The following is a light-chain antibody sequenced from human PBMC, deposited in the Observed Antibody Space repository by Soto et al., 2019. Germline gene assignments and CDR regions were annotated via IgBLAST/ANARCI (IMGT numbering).Light chain of an antibody. V-gene: IGKV1-39*01. J-gene: IGKJ4*01. CDR2: AAS. Sequence: DIQMTQSPSSLSASVGDRVTITCRASQSVSSHLNWYQQKPGKAPKLLIHAASRLQSGVPSRFSGSGSGTDFTLTISSLQPEDFATYSCQQTYSTPLTFGGGTKVEI. CDR3: QQTYSTPLT. CDR1: QSVSSH.